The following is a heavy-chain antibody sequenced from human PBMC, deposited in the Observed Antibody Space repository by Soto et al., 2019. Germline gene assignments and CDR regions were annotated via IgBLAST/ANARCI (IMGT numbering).Heavy chain of an antibody. CDR2: INHRGST. Sequence: QVHLQQWGAGLLKPSETLSLTCAVYGESFIGYYWTWIRQPPGKGLEWIGEINHRGSTNYNPSLNGRVSISIDTSKNQFSLKLTSVTAADTSVYYCARTDIVTTNWFDPWGQGTLVTVSS. J-gene: IGHJ5*02. D-gene: IGHD5-12*01. V-gene: IGHV4-34*02. CDR1: GESFIGYY. CDR3: ARTDIVTTNWFDP.